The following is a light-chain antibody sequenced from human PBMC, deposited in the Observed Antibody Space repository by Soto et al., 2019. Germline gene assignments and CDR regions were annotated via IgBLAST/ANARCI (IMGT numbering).Light chain of an antibody. CDR2: RDN. J-gene: IGLJ1*01. CDR3: AAWDDTVRSYV. CDR1: ISNIATNY. Sequence: QAVVTQPPSVSRTPGQRVTISCSGGISNIATNYVHWFQQLPGTAPKVLSNRDNQRPTGVPDRFSGSKSGTSASLAISGLRSEDEAEYYCAAWDDTVRSYVFGTGTKLTVL. V-gene: IGLV1-47*01.